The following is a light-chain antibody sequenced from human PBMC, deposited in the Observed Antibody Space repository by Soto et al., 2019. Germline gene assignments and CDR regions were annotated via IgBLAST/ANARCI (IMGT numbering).Light chain of an antibody. J-gene: IGKJ2*01. CDR2: DAS. CDR1: QSVSSY. V-gene: IGKV3-11*01. CDR3: QQRSNWPPMYT. Sequence: EIVLTQSPATLSLSPGERATLSCRASQSVSSYLAWYQQKPGQAPRLLIYDASNRATGIPARFSGSGSGTDFTLTISSLEPEDFAVYYCQQRSNWPPMYTFGQGTKLEIE.